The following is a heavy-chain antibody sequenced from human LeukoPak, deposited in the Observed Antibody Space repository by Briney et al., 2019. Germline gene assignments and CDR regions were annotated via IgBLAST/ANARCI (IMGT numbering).Heavy chain of an antibody. CDR2: MNPNSGNT. CDR1: GCTFTSYD. D-gene: IGHD5-18*01. Sequence: ASVKVSCKASGCTFTSYDINWVRQATGQGLEWMGWMNPNSGNTGYAQKFQGRVTMTRNTSISTAYMELSSLRSEDTAVYYCARSPCTAILEWYFDYWGQGTLVTVSS. J-gene: IGHJ4*02. V-gene: IGHV1-8*01. CDR3: ARSPCTAILEWYFDY.